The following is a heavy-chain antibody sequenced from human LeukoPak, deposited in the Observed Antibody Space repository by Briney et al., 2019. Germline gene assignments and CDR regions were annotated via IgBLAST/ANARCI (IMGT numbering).Heavy chain of an antibody. V-gene: IGHV4-59*01. D-gene: IGHD3-10*02. Sequence: PSETLSLTCAVYGGSFSGYYWSWIRQPPGKGLEWIGYIYYSGSTNYNPSLRSRVTISVDTSKNQFSLKLSSVTAADTAVYYCARSGYYDGGTYNWWFDPWGQGTLVTVSS. J-gene: IGHJ5*02. CDR1: GGSFSGYY. CDR2: IYYSGST. CDR3: ARSGYYDGGTYNWWFDP.